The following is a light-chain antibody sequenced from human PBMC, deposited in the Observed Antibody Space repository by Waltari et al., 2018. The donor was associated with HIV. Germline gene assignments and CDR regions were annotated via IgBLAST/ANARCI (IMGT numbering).Light chain of an antibody. CDR1: SSNIGSNT. Sequence: QSVLTQPPSASATPGQRVTISCSGNSSNIGSNTVNWYLQLPGTAPKLLIFSNSQRPSGVPARFSCSKACPSASLAISGLQSEDGAHYFCASWDDSLNCLYGFRPGNKVTRL. CDR2: SNS. V-gene: IGLV1-44*01. CDR3: ASWDDSLNCLYG. J-gene: IGLJ1*01.